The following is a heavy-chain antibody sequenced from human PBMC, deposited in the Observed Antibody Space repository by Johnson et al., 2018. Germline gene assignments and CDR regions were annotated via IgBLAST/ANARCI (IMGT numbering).Heavy chain of an antibody. J-gene: IGHJ6*02. CDR1: TFTFDDYT. D-gene: IGHD2-21*01. CDR2: ISWHGT. CDR3: AKDSGDPYGLDV. V-gene: IGHV3-43*01. Sequence: QLVESGGLVIQPGGSLXLSCEASTFTFDDYTMPWVRQAPGKGLEWVSLISWHGTYYADSVQGRFTISRDNSKNSLYLQMNSLRTEDTALYYCAKDSGDPYGLDVWGQGTTVIVSS.